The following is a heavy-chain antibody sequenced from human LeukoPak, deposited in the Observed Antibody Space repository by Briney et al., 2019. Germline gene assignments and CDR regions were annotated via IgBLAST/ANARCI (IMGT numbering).Heavy chain of an antibody. CDR2: IYYSGST. CDR1: GGSISSSSYY. V-gene: IGHV4-39*02. J-gene: IGHJ6*02. Sequence: KPSETLSLTCTVSGGSISSSSYYWGLIRQPPGKWLEWIGSIYYSGSTYYNPSLKSRVTISVDTSKNQFSLKLSSVTAADTAVYYCAREDYGDYSYYYYYGMDVWGQGTTVTVSS. CDR3: AREDYGDYSYYYYYGMDV. D-gene: IGHD4-17*01.